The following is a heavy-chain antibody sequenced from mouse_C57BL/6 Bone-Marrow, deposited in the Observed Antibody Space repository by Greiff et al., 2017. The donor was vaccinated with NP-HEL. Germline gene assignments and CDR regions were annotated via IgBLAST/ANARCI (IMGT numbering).Heavy chain of an antibody. CDR1: GYTFTDYY. Sequence: VQLQQSGAELVRPGASVKLSCKASGYTFTDYYINWVKQRPGQGLEWIARIYPGSGNTYYNEKFKGKATLTAEKSSSTAYMQLSSLTSEDSAVYFCARSYYYGLFDYWGQGTTLTVSS. J-gene: IGHJ2*01. CDR2: IYPGSGNT. CDR3: ARSYYYGLFDY. D-gene: IGHD1-1*01. V-gene: IGHV1-76*01.